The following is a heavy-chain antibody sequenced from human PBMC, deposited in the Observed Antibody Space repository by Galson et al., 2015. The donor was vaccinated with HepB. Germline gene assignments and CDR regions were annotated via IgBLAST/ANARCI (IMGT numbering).Heavy chain of an antibody. CDR1: GITFSAYY. CDR2: ISSSGGST. CDR3: ARGGSRPATASVFDY. J-gene: IGHJ4*02. Sequence: SLRLSCAASGITFSAYYMNWIRQTPGKGLEWISYISSSGGSTQYADSVQGRFTISRDNGRNSLYLQMNSLRPEDTAMYYCARGGSRPATASVFDYWGQGALVTVSS. D-gene: IGHD2-2*01. V-gene: IGHV3-11*01.